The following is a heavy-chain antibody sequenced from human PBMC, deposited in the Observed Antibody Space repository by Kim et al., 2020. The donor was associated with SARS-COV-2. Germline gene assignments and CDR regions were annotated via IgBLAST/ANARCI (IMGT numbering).Heavy chain of an antibody. CDR1: GGSFSGYY. CDR3: ARGRGNYEGPGNYYYYGMDV. Sequence: SETLSLTCAVYGGSFSGYYWSWIRQPPGKGLEWIGEINHSGSTNYNPSLKSRVTISVDTSKNQFSLKLSSVTAADTAVYYCARGRGNYEGPGNYYYYGMDVWSQETTVTVSS. V-gene: IGHV4-34*01. CDR2: INHSGST. J-gene: IGHJ6*02. D-gene: IGHD4-4*01.